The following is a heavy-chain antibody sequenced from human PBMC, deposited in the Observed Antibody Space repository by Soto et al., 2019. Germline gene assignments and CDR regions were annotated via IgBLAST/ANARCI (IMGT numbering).Heavy chain of an antibody. V-gene: IGHV1-18*01. D-gene: IGHD6-6*01. Sequence: ASVKVSCKASGYTFTSYGISWVRQAPGQGLEWMGWISAYNGNTNYAQKLQGRVTMTTDTSTSTAYMELRSLRSDDTAVYYCARDDSSSYYHYYGMDVWGQGTTVTVSS. CDR3: ARDDSSSYYHYYGMDV. CDR1: GYTFTSYG. CDR2: ISAYNGNT. J-gene: IGHJ6*02.